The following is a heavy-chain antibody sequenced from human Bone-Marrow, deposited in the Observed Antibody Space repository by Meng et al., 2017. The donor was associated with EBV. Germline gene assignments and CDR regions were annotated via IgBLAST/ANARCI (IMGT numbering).Heavy chain of an antibody. Sequence: VHLSHAGAHGKEPETLCKVYRKASCYTFRRYSIQLGRQAPGQSLEWMGWIDVGNANTKYSQKFQDRVTITRETFASTVYMELSRLTSEDTAVYYCARRYYDVTGYYYFDFWGQGTLVTVSS. CDR1: CYTFRRYS. CDR3: ARRYYDVTGYYYFDF. D-gene: IGHD3-22*01. V-gene: IGHV1-3*01. J-gene: IGHJ4*02. CDR2: IDVGNANT.